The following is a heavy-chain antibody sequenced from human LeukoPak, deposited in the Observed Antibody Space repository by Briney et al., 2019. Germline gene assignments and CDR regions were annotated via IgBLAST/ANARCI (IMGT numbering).Heavy chain of an antibody. Sequence: SETLSLTCTVSGGSISSGGYYWSWLRQPPGKGLEWIGYIYHSGSTYYNPSLKSRVTISVDRSKNQFSLKLSSVTAADTAVYYCARDQDYDFWSGYRHYYMDVWGEGTTVTVSS. CDR1: GGSISSGGYY. J-gene: IGHJ6*03. CDR2: IYHSGST. D-gene: IGHD3-3*01. CDR3: ARDQDYDFWSGYRHYYMDV. V-gene: IGHV4-30-2*01.